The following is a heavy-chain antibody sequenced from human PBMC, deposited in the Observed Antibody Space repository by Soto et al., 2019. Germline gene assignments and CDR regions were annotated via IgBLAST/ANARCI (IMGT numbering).Heavy chain of an antibody. J-gene: IGHJ4*02. CDR2: IYYSGST. CDR1: GGSISSGGYY. D-gene: IGHD6-13*01. Sequence: SETLSLTCTVSGGSISSGGYYWSWIRQHPGKGLEWIGYIYYSGSTYYNPSLKSRVTISVDTSKNQFSLKLSSVTAAATAVYYCARFIAAAGLFDYWGQGTLVTVSS. CDR3: ARFIAAAGLFDY. V-gene: IGHV4-31*03.